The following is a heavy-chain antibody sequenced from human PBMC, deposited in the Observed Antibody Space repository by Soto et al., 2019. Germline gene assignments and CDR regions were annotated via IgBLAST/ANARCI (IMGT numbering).Heavy chain of an antibody. CDR2: ISSSSSYI. V-gene: IGHV3-21*01. D-gene: IGHD2-8*01. J-gene: IGHJ3*02. CDR1: GFTFSSYS. Sequence: PGGSLRLSCAASGFTFSSYSMNWVRQAPGKGLEWVSSISSSSSYIYYADSVKGRFTISRDNAKNSLYLQMNSLRAEDTAVYYCATVMGTAYAFDIWGQGTMVTVSS. CDR3: ATVMGTAYAFDI.